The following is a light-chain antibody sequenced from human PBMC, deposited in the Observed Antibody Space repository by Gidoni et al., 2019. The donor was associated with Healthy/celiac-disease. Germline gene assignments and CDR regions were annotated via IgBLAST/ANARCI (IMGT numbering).Light chain of an antibody. CDR2: AAS. J-gene: IGKJ1*01. CDR1: HSISSH. CDR3: QQSYSTPSCT. Sequence: DSQRTQSPSSLSASVADRVTIACRASHSISSHLNWYQQKPGKAPKLLIYAASSLHSVVPSRFSGSGSGTDFTLTISRLQPEDFATFYCQQSYSTPSCTFGQGTKVEI. V-gene: IGKV1-39*01.